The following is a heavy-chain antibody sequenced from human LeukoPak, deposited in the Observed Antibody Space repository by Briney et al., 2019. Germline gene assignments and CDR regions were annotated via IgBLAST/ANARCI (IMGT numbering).Heavy chain of an antibody. V-gene: IGHV3-23*01. CDR3: AKEPREYCSSTSCPNWIDP. Sequence: PGGSLRLSCAASGFTFSSYAMSWVRQAPGKGLEWASAISASGGTTYYADSVKGRFTISRDNSKNTLYLQMSGLRAEDTAVYYCAKEPREYCSSTSCPNWIDPWGQGTLVTVSS. D-gene: IGHD2-2*01. CDR2: ISASGGTT. J-gene: IGHJ5*02. CDR1: GFTFSSYA.